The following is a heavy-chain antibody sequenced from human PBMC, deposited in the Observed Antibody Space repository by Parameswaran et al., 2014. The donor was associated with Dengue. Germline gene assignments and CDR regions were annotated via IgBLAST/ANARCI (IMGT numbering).Heavy chain of an antibody. CDR2: ISSSSSYI. V-gene: IGHV3-21*01. CDR3: ARAGDYFSLFFDY. J-gene: IGHJ4*02. Sequence: KWIRQPPGKGLDGVSSISSSSSYIYYADSVKGRFTISRDNAKNSLYLQMNSLRAEDTAVYYCARAGDYFSLFFDYWGQGTLVTVSS. D-gene: IGHD4-17*01.